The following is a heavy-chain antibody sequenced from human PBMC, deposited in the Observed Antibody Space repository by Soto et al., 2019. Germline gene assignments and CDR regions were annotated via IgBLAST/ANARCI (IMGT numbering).Heavy chain of an antibody. Sequence: PGESLKISCKGSGYSFTSYWIGWVRQMPGKGLEWMGIIYPGDSDTRYSPSFQGQVTISADKSISTAYLQWSSLKASDTAMYYCARGGIAVAGTLYYYGMDVWGQGTTVTVSS. J-gene: IGHJ6*02. CDR3: ARGGIAVAGTLYYYGMDV. CDR1: GYSFTSYW. D-gene: IGHD6-19*01. CDR2: IYPGDSDT. V-gene: IGHV5-51*01.